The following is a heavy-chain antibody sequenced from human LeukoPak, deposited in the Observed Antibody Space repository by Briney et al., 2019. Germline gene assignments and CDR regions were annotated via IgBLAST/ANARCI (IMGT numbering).Heavy chain of an antibody. CDR2: TKQSERT. Sequence: SETLSLTCAVYGGSLSGYYWTWVRQPPGKGLEWIGETKQSERTNYNPSLKSRVTISIDTSKNQFSLKLTSVTAADTAVYYCAREGLKNVHNPLGYWGQGTLVTVPS. D-gene: IGHD5-24*01. V-gene: IGHV4-34*01. J-gene: IGHJ4*02. CDR1: GGSLSGYY. CDR3: AREGLKNVHNPLGY.